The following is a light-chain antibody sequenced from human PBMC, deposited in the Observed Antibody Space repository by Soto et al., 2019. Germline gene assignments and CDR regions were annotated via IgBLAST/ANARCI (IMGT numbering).Light chain of an antibody. CDR2: DAS. CDR3: QQRRDWPPT. CDR1: QSVGTY. Sequence: EIVLTQSPATLSLSPGERATLSCRASQSVGTYLAWYQQKPGQTPRLLIYDASNRATGIPARFSGSGSGTDFTLTISSLEPEDFAVYSCQQRRDWPPTFGGGTKVEIK. J-gene: IGKJ4*01. V-gene: IGKV3-11*01.